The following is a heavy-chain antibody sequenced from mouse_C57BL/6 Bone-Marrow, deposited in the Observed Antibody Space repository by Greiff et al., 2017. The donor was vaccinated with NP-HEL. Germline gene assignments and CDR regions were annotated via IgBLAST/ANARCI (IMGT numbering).Heavy chain of an antibody. CDR2: IYPRDGST. D-gene: IGHD1-1*01. V-gene: IGHV1-85*01. CDR3: ARDGSSLYYYAMDY. J-gene: IGHJ4*01. Sequence: VQLQESGPELVKPGASVKLSCKASGYTFTSYDINWVKQRPGQGLEWIGWIYPRDGSTKYNEKFKGKATLTVDTSSSTAYMELHSLTSEDSAVYFCARDGSSLYYYAMDYWGQGTSVTVSS. CDR1: GYTFTSYD.